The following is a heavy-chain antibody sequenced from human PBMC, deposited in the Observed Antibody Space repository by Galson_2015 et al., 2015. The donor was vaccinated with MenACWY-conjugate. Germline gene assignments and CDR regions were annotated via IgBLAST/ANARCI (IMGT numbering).Heavy chain of an antibody. D-gene: IGHD2-2*01. CDR3: ARESDCSSTSCCNTIDY. CDR1: GGSITSSGHY. J-gene: IGHJ4*02. Sequence: SETLSLTCTVSGGSITSSGHYWAWIRQPPGKGLEWIGSMHYGGNTYYNPSLKSRVTISVDTSKNQFSLKLSSVTAADTAVYYCARESDCSSTSCCNTIDYWGQGTLVTVSS. V-gene: IGHV4-39*07. CDR2: MHYGGNT.